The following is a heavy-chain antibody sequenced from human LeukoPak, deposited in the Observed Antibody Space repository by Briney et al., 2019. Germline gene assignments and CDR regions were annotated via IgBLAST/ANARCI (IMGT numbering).Heavy chain of an antibody. Sequence: GGSLRLSCAASGFTFSSYAMSWVRQAPGKGLVWVSVISGSGDSTYYADSVKGRFTISRDNSKNTLYLQMNSLRAEDTAVYYCASGTRDIVVVPAAIPENYWGQGTLVTVSS. J-gene: IGHJ4*02. V-gene: IGHV3-23*01. CDR1: GFTFSSYA. CDR3: ASGTRDIVVVPAAIPENY. CDR2: ISGSGDST. D-gene: IGHD2-2*02.